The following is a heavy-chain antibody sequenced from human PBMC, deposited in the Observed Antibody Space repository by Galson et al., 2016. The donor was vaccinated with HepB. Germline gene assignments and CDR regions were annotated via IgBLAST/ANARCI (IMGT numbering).Heavy chain of an antibody. Sequence: LSLTCIVSGDSISNSGYYWGWIRQSPGRGLEWIGSIYYTENTYYNPSLKSRVTISVDTSKDQFSLRLNSVTAADTGVYYCATGIVVAGKYYYYYMDVWGKGTTVTVSS. D-gene: IGHD6-19*01. CDR2: IYYTENT. CDR3: ATGIVVAGKYYYYYMDV. V-gene: IGHV4-39*01. CDR1: GDSISNSGYY. J-gene: IGHJ6*03.